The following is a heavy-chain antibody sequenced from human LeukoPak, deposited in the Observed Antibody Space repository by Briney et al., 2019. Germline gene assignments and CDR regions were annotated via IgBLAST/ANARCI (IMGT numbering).Heavy chain of an antibody. CDR2: ISSSSSYI. Sequence: GGSLRLSCAASGFTFSSYSMNWVRQAPGKGLEWVSSISSSSSYIYYADSVRGRFTISRDNAKNSLYLQMNSLRAEDTAVYYCARDRCGLYSSSCYYYYYYTDVWGKGTTVTVSS. CDR1: GFTFSSYS. D-gene: IGHD6-6*01. J-gene: IGHJ6*03. CDR3: ARDRCGLYSSSCYYYYYYTDV. V-gene: IGHV3-21*01.